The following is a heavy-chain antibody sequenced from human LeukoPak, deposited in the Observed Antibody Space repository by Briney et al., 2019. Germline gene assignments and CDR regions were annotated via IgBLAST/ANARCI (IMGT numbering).Heavy chain of an antibody. CDR1: GFTFSSYG. Sequence: GGSLRLSCAASGFTFSSYGMSWVRQAPGKGLEWVSSISSSSSYIYYADSVKGRFTISRDNAKNSLYLQMNSLRAEDTAVYYCARDRVYCSSTSCYWFDYWGQGTLVTVSS. D-gene: IGHD2-2*01. V-gene: IGHV3-21*01. CDR3: ARDRVYCSSTSCYWFDY. CDR2: ISSSSSYI. J-gene: IGHJ4*02.